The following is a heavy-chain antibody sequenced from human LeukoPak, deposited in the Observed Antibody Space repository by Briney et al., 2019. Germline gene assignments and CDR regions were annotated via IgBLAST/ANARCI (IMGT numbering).Heavy chain of an antibody. CDR3: ARGGEDYDYVFGAFDI. D-gene: IGHD3-16*01. V-gene: IGHV3-30*02. J-gene: IGHJ3*02. CDR2: IRYDGSNK. CDR1: GFTFSNYG. Sequence: GGSLRLSCAASGFTFSNYGMHWVRQAPGKGLEWVAFIRYDGSNKYYADSVKGRFTISRDNSKNTLYLQMNSLRSDDTAVYYCARGGEDYDYVFGAFDIWGQGTMVTVSS.